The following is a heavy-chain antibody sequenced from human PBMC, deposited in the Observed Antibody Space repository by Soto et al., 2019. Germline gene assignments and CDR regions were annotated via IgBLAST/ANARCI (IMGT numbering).Heavy chain of an antibody. J-gene: IGHJ4*02. CDR3: ARKKRAKGYSDY. CDR1: GFTFNNYW. Sequence: EVQLVESGGGLVQPGGSLRLSCAASGFTFNNYWMTWVRQAPGKGLEWVASIKQDGSGKYYVDSVKGRFTISRDNAKNPRSLQVNGVKAEAPAGYYWARKKRAKGYSDYWGRGPLVPFSP. D-gene: IGHD6-25*01. V-gene: IGHV3-7*01. CDR2: IKQDGSGK.